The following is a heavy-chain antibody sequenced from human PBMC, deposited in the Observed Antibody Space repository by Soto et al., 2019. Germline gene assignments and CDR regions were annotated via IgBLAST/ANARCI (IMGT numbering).Heavy chain of an antibody. CDR3: ASDALFQYSSGWYFYYGMDV. J-gene: IGHJ6*02. CDR2: ISAYNGNT. V-gene: IGHV1-18*01. Sequence: QVQLVQSGAEVKKPGASVKVSCKASGYTFTSYGISWVRQAPGQGLEWMGWISAYNGNTNYAQKLQGRVTMTTDTSTSAAYMELRSLRSDDTAVYYCASDALFQYSSGWYFYYGMDVWDQGTTVTVSS. D-gene: IGHD6-19*01. CDR1: GYTFTSYG.